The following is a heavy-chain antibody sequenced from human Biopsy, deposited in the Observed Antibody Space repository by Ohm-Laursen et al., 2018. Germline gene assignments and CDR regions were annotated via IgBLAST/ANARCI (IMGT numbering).Heavy chain of an antibody. J-gene: IGHJ4*02. CDR3: ARATYSSGHKIDS. V-gene: IGHV3-53*01. Sequence: SLRLSCAASGFTVSDNHISWIRQAPGKGLQWVSLIYSDGNTYYADSVKGRFTISRDESKNTLYLQMNRLRAEDTAVYHCARATYSSGHKIDSWGQGTLVTVSS. CDR1: GFTVSDNH. CDR2: IYSDGNT. D-gene: IGHD6-25*01.